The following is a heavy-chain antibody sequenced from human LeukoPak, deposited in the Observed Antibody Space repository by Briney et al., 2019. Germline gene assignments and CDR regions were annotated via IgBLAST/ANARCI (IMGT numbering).Heavy chain of an antibody. J-gene: IGHJ5*02. CDR3: ARGRVSDVVPAATDWFDP. Sequence: ASVKVSCKASGGTFSSYAISWVRQAPGQGLEWMGGIIPIFGTANYAQKFQGRVTITADESTSTAYMELSSLRSEDTAVYYCARGRVSDVVPAATDWFDPWGQGTLVTVSS. CDR2: IIPIFGTA. V-gene: IGHV1-69*13. CDR1: GGTFSSYA. D-gene: IGHD2-2*01.